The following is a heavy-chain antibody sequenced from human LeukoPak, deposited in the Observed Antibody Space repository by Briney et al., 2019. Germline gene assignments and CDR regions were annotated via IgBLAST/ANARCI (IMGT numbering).Heavy chain of an antibody. CDR2: IYYSGST. CDR1: GGSISSYY. V-gene: IGHV4-39*01. Sequence: SETLSLTCTVSGGSISSYYWSWIRQPPGKGLEWIGSIYYSGSTYYNPSLKSRVTISVDTSKDQFSLKLSSVTAVDTAVYYCARGSSIAARFDYWGQGTLVTVSS. D-gene: IGHD6-6*01. J-gene: IGHJ4*02. CDR3: ARGSSIAARFDY.